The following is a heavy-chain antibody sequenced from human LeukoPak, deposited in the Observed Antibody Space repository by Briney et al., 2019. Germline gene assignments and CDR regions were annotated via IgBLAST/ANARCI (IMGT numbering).Heavy chain of an antibody. CDR3: ARGIAAAGDWRYYFDY. V-gene: IGHV4-30-4*01. Sequence: PSETLSLTCTVSGGSISSGDYYWSWIRQPPGKGLEWIGYIYYSGSTYYNPSLKSRVTISVDTSENQFSLKLSSVTAADTAVYYCARGIAAAGDWRYYFDYWGQGTLVTVSS. CDR1: GGSISSGDYY. J-gene: IGHJ4*02. D-gene: IGHD6-13*01. CDR2: IYYSGST.